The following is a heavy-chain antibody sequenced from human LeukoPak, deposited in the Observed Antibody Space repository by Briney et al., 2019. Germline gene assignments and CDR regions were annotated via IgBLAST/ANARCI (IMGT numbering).Heavy chain of an antibody. V-gene: IGHV4-39*07. Sequence: PSETLSLTCTVSDASFSSTSDSWGWIRQPPGKGLEWIGSIDYSGTTYHNPSLKSRVTIVVDASKNQFSLRLNSVSAADTAVYYCARDSPEVTYAFDNWGQGILVTVSS. CDR1: DASFSSTSDS. CDR2: IDYSGTT. D-gene: IGHD2-8*01. J-gene: IGHJ4*02. CDR3: ARDSPEVTYAFDN.